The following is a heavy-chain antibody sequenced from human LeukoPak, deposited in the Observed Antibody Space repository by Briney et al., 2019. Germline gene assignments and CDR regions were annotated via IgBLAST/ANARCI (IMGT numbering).Heavy chain of an antibody. V-gene: IGHV3-30*02. D-gene: IGHD4-17*01. CDR3: AKDRDYGDYPSAYYYYMDV. J-gene: IGHJ6*03. CDR1: GFTFSSYG. Sequence: GGSLRLSCAASGFTFSSYGMHWVRQAPGKGPEWVAFIRYDGTNKWYADSVKGRFTISRDNSKNMLYLQMNSLRAEDTAVYHCAKDRDYGDYPSAYYYYMDVWGKGTTVTVSS. CDR2: IRYDGTNK.